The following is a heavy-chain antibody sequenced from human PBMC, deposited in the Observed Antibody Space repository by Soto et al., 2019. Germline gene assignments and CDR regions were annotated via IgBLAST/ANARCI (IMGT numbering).Heavy chain of an antibody. CDR3: ARGALVVPAARGYYFDY. CDR2: INHSGST. Sequence: QVQLQQWGAGLLKPSETLSLTCAVYGGSFSGYYWSWIRQPPGKGLEWIGEINHSGSTNYNPSLKSRVTISVDTSKNQLSLKLSSVTAADTAVYYCARGALVVPAARGYYFDYWGQGTLVTVSS. V-gene: IGHV4-34*01. D-gene: IGHD2-2*01. CDR1: GGSFSGYY. J-gene: IGHJ4*02.